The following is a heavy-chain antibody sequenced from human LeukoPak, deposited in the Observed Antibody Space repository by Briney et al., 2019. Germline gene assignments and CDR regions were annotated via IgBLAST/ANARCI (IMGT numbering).Heavy chain of an antibody. CDR2: IDPSGGST. CDR1: GYTFTSYY. D-gene: IGHD1-7*01. V-gene: IGHV1-46*01. CDR3: ARGRFRITGTTGAFDI. J-gene: IGHJ3*02. Sequence: ASVKVSCKASGYTFTSYYMHWVRQAPGQGLEWMGIIDPSGGSTSYAQKCQGRVTMTRDTSTSTVYMELSSLRSKDTAVYYCARGRFRITGTTGAFDIWGQGTMVTVSS.